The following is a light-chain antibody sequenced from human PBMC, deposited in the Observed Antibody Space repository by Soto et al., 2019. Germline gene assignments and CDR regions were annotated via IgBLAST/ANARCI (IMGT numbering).Light chain of an antibody. V-gene: IGLV2-14*01. CDR3: NSYSSSTFYV. CDR1: SSDIASFNY. Sequence: SALAQPASVSGSPGQSITISCTGSSSDIASFNYVSWYQQYPGKAPKLLIYQVTSRASGVSHRFSGSKFGDTASLTISGLQPEDEAEYYCNSYSSSTFYVFGTGSKVTVL. J-gene: IGLJ1*01. CDR2: QVT.